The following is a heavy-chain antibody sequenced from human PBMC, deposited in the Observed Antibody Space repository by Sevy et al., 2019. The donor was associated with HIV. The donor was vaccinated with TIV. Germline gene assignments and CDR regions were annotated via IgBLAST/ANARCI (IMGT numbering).Heavy chain of an antibody. CDR1: GFTFSSYE. CDR3: ARELAATAYYYYYMDV. Sequence: GGSLRLSCAASGFTFSSYEMNWVRQAPGKGLEWVSYISSSGSTIYYADSVKGRFTISRDNAKNSLYLQMNSLRDEDTAVYYCARELAATAYYYYYMDVWGKRTTVTVSS. V-gene: IGHV3-48*03. CDR2: ISSSGSTI. J-gene: IGHJ6*03. D-gene: IGHD2-21*02.